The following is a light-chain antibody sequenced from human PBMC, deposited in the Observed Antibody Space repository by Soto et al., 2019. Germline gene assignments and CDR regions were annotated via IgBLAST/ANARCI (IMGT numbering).Light chain of an antibody. J-gene: IGKJ1*01. CDR3: QQYDNWPPWT. V-gene: IGKV3-15*01. CDR1: QSVSIN. CDR2: GAS. Sequence: EIVMTQSPATLSMSPGESATLSCRASQSVSINLAWYQQRPGQAPRLLIYGASTRATGIPARFSGSGSGTDFTLTISSLQSEDFAVYYCQQYDNWPPWTFGQGTKVEI.